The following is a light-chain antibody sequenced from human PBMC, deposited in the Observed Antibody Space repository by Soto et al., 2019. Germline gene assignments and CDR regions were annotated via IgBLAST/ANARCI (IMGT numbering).Light chain of an antibody. CDR3: QQRYNWPLT. CDR1: QSVSSY. J-gene: IGKJ1*01. Sequence: EIVLTQSPATLSLPPGERATLSCRASQSVSSYLAWYQQKFGQAPRLLIYDASNRATGIPARFSGSGSGTDFTLTISSLEPEDFAIYYCQQRYNWPLTFGQGTKVDIK. V-gene: IGKV3-11*01. CDR2: DAS.